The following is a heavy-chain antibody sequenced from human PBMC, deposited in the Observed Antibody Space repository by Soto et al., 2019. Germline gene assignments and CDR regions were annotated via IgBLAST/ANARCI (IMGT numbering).Heavy chain of an antibody. V-gene: IGHV1-69*06. CDR1: GGTFSSYA. CDR3: ARTTQYFGFWSGNYTTIDDY. Sequence: QVQVVQSGAEVKRPGSSVKVSCKISGGTFSSYAITWVRQAPGQGLEWMGGIIPMSGTVKYAQKFQGRVTVTADKSTSTAYMELRRLRSEDTAVYYCARTTQYFGFWSGNYTTIDDYWGQGTLVTVSP. D-gene: IGHD3-3*01. CDR2: IIPMSGTV. J-gene: IGHJ4*02.